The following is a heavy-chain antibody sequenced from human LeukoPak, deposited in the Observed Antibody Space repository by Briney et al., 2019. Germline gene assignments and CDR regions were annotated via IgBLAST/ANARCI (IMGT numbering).Heavy chain of an antibody. D-gene: IGHD3-22*01. V-gene: IGHV4-34*01. CDR3: ARTLYYYGNSGYYF. J-gene: IGHJ4*02. CDR1: GGSFSGYY. CDR2: INHSGST. Sequence: PSETLSLTCAVYGGSFSGYYWSWIRQPPGKGLEWIGEINHSGSTNYNPSLKSRVTISVDTSKNQFSLKLSSVTAADTAVFYCARTLYYYGNSGYYFWGQGTLVTVSS.